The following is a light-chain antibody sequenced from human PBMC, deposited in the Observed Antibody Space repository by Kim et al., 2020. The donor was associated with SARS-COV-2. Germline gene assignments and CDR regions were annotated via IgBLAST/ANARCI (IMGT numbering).Light chain of an antibody. CDR1: HSVGNNF. CDR3: QHYGSSPFT. Sequence: PGEKATLISRAGHSVGNNFLAWYQQRPGQAPRLLIYGASSRATGIPDRFSGSGSGTDFTLTISRLEPEDFAVYYCQHYGSSPFTFGPGTKVDIK. J-gene: IGKJ3*01. CDR2: GAS. V-gene: IGKV3-20*01.